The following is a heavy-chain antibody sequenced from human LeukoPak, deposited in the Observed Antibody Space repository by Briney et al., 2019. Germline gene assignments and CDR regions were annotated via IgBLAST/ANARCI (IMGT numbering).Heavy chain of an antibody. CDR3: ARLETSSGSLSYFDY. CDR2: IYYSGST. D-gene: IGHD6-19*01. J-gene: IGHJ4*02. Sequence: KPSETLSLTCAVYGGSFSGYYWSWIRQPPGKGLEWIGSIYYSGSTYYNPSLKSRVTISVDTSKNQFSLKLSSVTAADTAVYYCARLETSSGSLSYFDYWGQGTLVTVSS. CDR1: GGSFSGYY. V-gene: IGHV4-34*01.